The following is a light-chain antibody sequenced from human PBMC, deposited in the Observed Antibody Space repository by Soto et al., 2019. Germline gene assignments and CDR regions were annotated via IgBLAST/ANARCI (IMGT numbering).Light chain of an antibody. J-gene: IGLJ2*01. CDR3: CSYGTSNPI. CDR1: ISYVGSSTL. CDR2: EAY. V-gene: IGLV2-23*01. Sequence: SVLTQSASVSGSLGQSITLSCTGAISYVGSSTLVSWYQHHPGKAPKLVIYEAYKRPSGVSNRFSGSKSGNTASMTISGLQAEDEAIYYCCSYGTSNPIFGGGTQLTVL.